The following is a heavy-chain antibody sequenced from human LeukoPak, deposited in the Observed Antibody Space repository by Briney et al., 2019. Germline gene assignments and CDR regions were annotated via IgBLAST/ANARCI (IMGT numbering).Heavy chain of an antibody. Sequence: SETLSLTCTVSGGSISSSSYYWGWIRQPPGKGLEWIGSIYYSGSTYYNPSLKSRVTISVDTSKNQFSLKLSSVTAADTAVYYCARAITYYDILTGYYRPPFFDYWGQGTLVTVSS. CDR2: IYYSGST. D-gene: IGHD3-9*01. J-gene: IGHJ4*02. CDR1: GGSISSSSYY. V-gene: IGHV4-39*07. CDR3: ARAITYYDILTGYYRPPFFDY.